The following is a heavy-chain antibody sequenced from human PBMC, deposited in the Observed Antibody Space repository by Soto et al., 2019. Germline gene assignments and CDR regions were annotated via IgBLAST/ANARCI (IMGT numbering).Heavy chain of an antibody. V-gene: IGHV1-18*01. Sequence: QVQLVQSGAEVKKPGASVKVSCKASGYTFTSYGISWVRQAPGQGLEWMGWISAYNGNTNYAQKLQGRVTMTTDASTSIAYMELRSLRSDATAVYYCARVYYYDISGPYYYYYGMDVWGQGTTVTVSS. CDR1: GYTFTSYG. J-gene: IGHJ6*02. CDR3: ARVYYYDISGPYYYYYGMDV. CDR2: ISAYNGNT. D-gene: IGHD3-22*01.